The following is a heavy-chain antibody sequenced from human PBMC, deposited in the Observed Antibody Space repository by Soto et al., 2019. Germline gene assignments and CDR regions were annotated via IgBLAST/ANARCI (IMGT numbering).Heavy chain of an antibody. Sequence: SETLCLTCTISRCSISSYIWSWIRQPPGKGLEWIGYIYYSESTNYNPSLKSRVTISVDTSKNQFSLKLSSVTAADTAVYYCARDRGLGSGWYGWFDPWGQGTLVTVSS. D-gene: IGHD6-19*01. CDR3: ARDRGLGSGWYGWFDP. J-gene: IGHJ5*02. CDR1: RCSISSYI. V-gene: IGHV4-59*01. CDR2: IYYSEST.